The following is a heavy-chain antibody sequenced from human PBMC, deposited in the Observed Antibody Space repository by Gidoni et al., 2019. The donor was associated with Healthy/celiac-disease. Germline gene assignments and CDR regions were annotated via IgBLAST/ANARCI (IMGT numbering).Heavy chain of an antibody. J-gene: IGHJ3*02. V-gene: IGHV3-9*01. CDR3: AKDREVTAIRWEYAFDI. CDR1: VFTLYRYA. Sequence: EVLLGGSGGGLVTPCTSLELSCTAPVFTLYRYAMHWVRQAPGKGLEWVSGIRWNSGSIGYADSVKGRFTISRDNAKNSLYLQMNSLRAEDTALYYCAKDREVTAIRWEYAFDIWGQGTMVTVSS. CDR2: IRWNSGSI. D-gene: IGHD2-21*02.